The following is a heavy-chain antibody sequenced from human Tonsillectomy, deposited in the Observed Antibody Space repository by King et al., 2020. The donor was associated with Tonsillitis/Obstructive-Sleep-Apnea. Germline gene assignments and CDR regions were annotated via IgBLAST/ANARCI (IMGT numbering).Heavy chain of an antibody. D-gene: IGHD6-13*01. CDR2: IKKDGSEK. CDR1: GFTFSSYW. CDR3: ANLLRQQLGFDAFDI. Sequence: VQLVESGGGLVQPGGSLRLSCAASGFTFSSYWMSWVRQAPGKGLEWVANIKKDGSEKYYVDSVKGRFTISRDNAKNSLYLQMNSLRAEDTAVYYCANLLRQQLGFDAFDIWGQGTMVTVSS. J-gene: IGHJ3*02. V-gene: IGHV3-7*02.